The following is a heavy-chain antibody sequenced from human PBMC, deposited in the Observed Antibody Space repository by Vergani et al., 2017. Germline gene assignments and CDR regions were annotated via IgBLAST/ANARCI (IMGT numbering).Heavy chain of an antibody. V-gene: IGHV4-61*02. J-gene: IGHJ4*03. CDR2: IHTSGST. Sequence: QVQLQESGPGLVKPSQTLSLTCTVSGGSINSHNYYWSWIRQPAGKGLEWIGRIHTSGSTNYNPSLKSQVTMSEDKSKNQFSLNLTSVTAADTAVYFCARGSCLGGSCYKALFDFWGQGILVTVSS. CDR1: GGSINSHNYY. CDR3: ARGSCLGGSCYKALFDF. D-gene: IGHD2-15*01.